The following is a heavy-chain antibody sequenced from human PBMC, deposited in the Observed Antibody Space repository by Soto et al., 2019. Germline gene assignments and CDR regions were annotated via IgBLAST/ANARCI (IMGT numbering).Heavy chain of an antibody. Sequence: QVQLVQSGAEVKKPGSSVKVSCKASGGTFSSSAISWVRQAPGRGLEWMGGIIPIFGTANYAQKFQGRVTITAHESTSTAHMELSSLRSDDTAVYYCARDGSSSWYRQTDYWGQGTLVTVSS. V-gene: IGHV1-69*01. CDR1: GGTFSSSA. CDR3: ARDGSSSWYRQTDY. D-gene: IGHD6-13*01. CDR2: IIPIFGTA. J-gene: IGHJ4*02.